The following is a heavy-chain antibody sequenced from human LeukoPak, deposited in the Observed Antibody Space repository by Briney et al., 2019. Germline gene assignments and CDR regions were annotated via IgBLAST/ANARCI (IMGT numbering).Heavy chain of an antibody. CDR2: INPNSGDT. CDR3: ARTMANWLDP. CDR1: GYTFTGYY. Sequence: ASVTVSCMASGYTFTGYYMHWVRQAPGQGLEWMGWINPNSGDTNYAQKFQGRVTMTSDTSISTAYMELSRLRSDDTAVYYCARTMANWLDPWGQGTLVTVSS. V-gene: IGHV1-2*02. J-gene: IGHJ5*02. D-gene: IGHD4/OR15-4a*01.